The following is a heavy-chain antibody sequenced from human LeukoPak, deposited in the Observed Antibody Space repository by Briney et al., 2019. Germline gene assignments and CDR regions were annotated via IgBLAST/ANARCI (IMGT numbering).Heavy chain of an antibody. J-gene: IGHJ4*02. CDR1: GGSISSYY. V-gene: IGHV4-59*08. Sequence: SETLSLTCTVSGGSISSYYWSWIRQPPGKGLEWIGYIYYSGSTNYNPSLKSRVTISVDTSKNQFSLKLSSVTAADTAVYYCARHGGLSFGELSTFDYWRQGTLVTVSS. CDR3: ARHGGLSFGELSTFDY. CDR2: IYYSGST. D-gene: IGHD3-10*01.